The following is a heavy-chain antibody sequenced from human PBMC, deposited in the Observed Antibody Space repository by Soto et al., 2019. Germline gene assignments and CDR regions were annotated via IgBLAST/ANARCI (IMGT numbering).Heavy chain of an antibody. CDR3: ARDVRYFAWLPKFDY. Sequence: ASVKVSCKASGYPFTDYGINWVRQAPGQGLEWMGWISAYNGNTKYAQKFQGRVTMTTDPSTSTAYMELRSLRSDDTAVYYCARDVRYFAWLPKFDYWGQGTLVTVSS. V-gene: IGHV1-18*01. CDR2: ISAYNGNT. D-gene: IGHD3-9*01. J-gene: IGHJ4*02. CDR1: GYPFTDYG.